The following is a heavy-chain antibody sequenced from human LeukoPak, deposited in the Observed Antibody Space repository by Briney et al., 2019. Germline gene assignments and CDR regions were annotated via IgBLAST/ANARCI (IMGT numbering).Heavy chain of an antibody. J-gene: IGHJ3*02. CDR1: DDSIGSTNW. CDR3: ARNQVVAANRGAFDI. V-gene: IGHV4-4*02. CDR2: IYHTGST. Sequence: SETLSLTCAVSDDSIGSTNWWHWVRQPPGKGLEWIGEIYHTGSTNNNPSLTSRVTISVDKSKNQFSLKLSSVTAVDTAVYYCARNQVVAANRGAFDIWGQGTMVTVSS. D-gene: IGHD3-22*01.